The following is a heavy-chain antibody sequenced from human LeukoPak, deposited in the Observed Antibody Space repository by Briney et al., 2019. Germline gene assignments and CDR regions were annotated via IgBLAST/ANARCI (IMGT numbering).Heavy chain of an antibody. CDR3: ARGNYVFPKYYFDY. Sequence: GGSLRLSCAASGFTFSSFDLNWVRQAPGKGLEWVSYISSSDTTIYYGDSVKSRFTISRDNAKNSLYLQMNSLRAEDTAVYYCARGNYVFPKYYFDYWGQGTLVTVSS. CDR1: GFTFSSFD. D-gene: IGHD3-16*01. J-gene: IGHJ4*02. V-gene: IGHV3-48*03. CDR2: ISSSDTTI.